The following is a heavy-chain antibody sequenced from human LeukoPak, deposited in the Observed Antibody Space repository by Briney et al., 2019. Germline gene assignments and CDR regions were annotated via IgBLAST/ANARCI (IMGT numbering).Heavy chain of an antibody. CDR3: AREIVVGATTIDY. CDR1: GYTFTGYY. D-gene: IGHD1-26*01. CDR2: INPNSGGA. J-gene: IGHJ4*02. V-gene: IGHV1-2*06. Sequence: ASVKVSCKASGYTFTGYYMHWVRQAPGQGLEWMGRINPNSGGANYAQKFQGRVTMTRDTSISTAYMELSRLRSDDTAVYYCAREIVVGATTIDYWGQGTLVTVSS.